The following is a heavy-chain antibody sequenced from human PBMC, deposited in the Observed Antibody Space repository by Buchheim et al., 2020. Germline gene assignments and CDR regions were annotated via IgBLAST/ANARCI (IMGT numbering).Heavy chain of an antibody. CDR1: GYTFTGYY. J-gene: IGHJ4*02. V-gene: IGHV1-2*06. D-gene: IGHD6-6*01. CDR3: ASLSGVYSSSNNDY. CDR2: INPNSGGT. Sequence: QVQLVQSGAEVKKPGASVKVSCKASGYTFTGYYMHWVRQAPGQGLEWMGRINPNSGGTTYAQKFQGRVTMTRDTSISTAYMGLGRLGSDDTAVYYCASLSGVYSSSNNDYWGQGTL.